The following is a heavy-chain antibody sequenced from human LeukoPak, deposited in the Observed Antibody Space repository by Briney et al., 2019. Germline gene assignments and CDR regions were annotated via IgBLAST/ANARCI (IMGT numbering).Heavy chain of an antibody. J-gene: IGHJ4*02. D-gene: IGHD3-10*01. CDR3: ARMVRGVIIGVYYFDY. CDR2: IYYSGST. Sequence: SETLSLTCTVSGGSISSYYWSWIRQPPGKGLEWIGSIYYSGSTYYNPSLKSRVTISVDTSKNQFSLKLSSVTAGDTAVYYCARMVRGVIIGVYYFDYWGQGTLVTVSS. V-gene: IGHV4-59*12. CDR1: GGSISSYY.